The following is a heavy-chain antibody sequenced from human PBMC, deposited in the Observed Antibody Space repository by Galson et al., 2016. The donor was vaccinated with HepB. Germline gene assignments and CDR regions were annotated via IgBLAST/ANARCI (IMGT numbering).Heavy chain of an antibody. CDR3: ARDPGGRGRGYYYGMDV. CDR1: GFLFNTYG. Sequence: SVKVSCKASGFLFNTYGFSWLRQAPGQGLEWMGWISAYNGNTNYAQRFQGRVTMTTDTSPSTACKELRSLRSDDTAAYFCARDPGGRGRGYYYGMDVWGQGTTVTVSS. J-gene: IGHJ6*02. CDR2: ISAYNGNT. V-gene: IGHV1-18*01. D-gene: IGHD3-10*01.